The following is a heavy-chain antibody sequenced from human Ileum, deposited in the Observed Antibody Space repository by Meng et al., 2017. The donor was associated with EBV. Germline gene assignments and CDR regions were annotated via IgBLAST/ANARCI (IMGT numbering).Heavy chain of an antibody. Sequence: VHVCDSGGGLAQPGGALGLSCAASGFDLISYWVHWVRHAPGKGLVWVSRINPDGSVINYADSVKGRFTIARDNAKNTVYLQMNNLRADDTAVYYCAKDCFGDKDSWGQGTLVTVSS. D-gene: IGHD2-21*01. V-gene: IGHV3-74*01. CDR2: INPDGSVI. J-gene: IGHJ4*02. CDR3: AKDCFGDKDS. CDR1: GFDLISYW.